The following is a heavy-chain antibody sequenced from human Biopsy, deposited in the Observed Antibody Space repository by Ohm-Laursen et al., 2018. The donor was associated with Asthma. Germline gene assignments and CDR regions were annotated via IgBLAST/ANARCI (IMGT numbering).Heavy chain of an antibody. D-gene: IGHD3-16*01. CDR3: AKDRFDNSVTSKYYYYGIDV. CDR2: MAYDGSIK. CDR1: GFTFSSYC. V-gene: IGHV3-30*18. Sequence: SLRLSCAASGFTFSSYCMDWVRQAPGKGLEWVALMAYDGSIKDYADSVRGRFTISRDNVRNRLHLQMSSLRPDDSAAYHCAKDRFDNSVTSKYYYYGIDVWGQGTTVTVSS. J-gene: IGHJ6*02.